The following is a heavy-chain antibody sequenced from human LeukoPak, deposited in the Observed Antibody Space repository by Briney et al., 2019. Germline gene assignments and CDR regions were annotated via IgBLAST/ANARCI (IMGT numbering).Heavy chain of an antibody. J-gene: IGHJ6*02. Sequence: SETLSLTCSVSGGSISSYYWNWIRQPPGKGLEWVGYIHHSGSTNYNPSLNSRVTISIDMSQNQFSLNLTSVTAADTAVYYCARDFVGLKSYGMDVWGQGTRVTVSS. V-gene: IGHV4-59*01. D-gene: IGHD3-3*01. CDR2: IHHSGST. CDR3: ARDFVGLKSYGMDV. CDR1: GGSISSYY.